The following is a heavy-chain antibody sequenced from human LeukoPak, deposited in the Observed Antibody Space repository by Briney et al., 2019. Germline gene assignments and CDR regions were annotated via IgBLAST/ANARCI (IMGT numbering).Heavy chain of an antibody. Sequence: ASVKVSCKASGGTFSNYAISWVRQAPGQGLEWIGGSIAIFGTANYAQKFGGRVTITADKSTRTAYMELSRLRSEDTAVYYCARDNDSRDPPHFDYWGQGTLVTVSS. CDR3: ARDNDSRDPPHFDY. J-gene: IGHJ4*02. CDR1: GGTFSNYA. V-gene: IGHV1-69*06. CDR2: SIAIFGTA. D-gene: IGHD3-16*01.